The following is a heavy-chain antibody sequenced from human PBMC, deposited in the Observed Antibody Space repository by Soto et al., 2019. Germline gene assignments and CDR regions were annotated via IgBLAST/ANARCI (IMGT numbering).Heavy chain of an antibody. CDR1: GYTFTSYA. V-gene: IGHV1-3*01. D-gene: IGHD2-15*01. CDR2: INAGNGNT. Sequence: ASVKVSCKASGYTFTSYAMHWVRQAPGQRLEWMGWINAGNGNTKYSQKFQGRVTITRDTSASTAYMELSSLRSEDTAVYYCARDSCSGGSCYRFRFDPWGQGTLVTVSS. J-gene: IGHJ5*02. CDR3: ARDSCSGGSCYRFRFDP.